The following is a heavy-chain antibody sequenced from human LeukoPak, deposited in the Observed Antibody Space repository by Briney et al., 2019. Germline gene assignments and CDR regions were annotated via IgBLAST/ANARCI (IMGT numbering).Heavy chain of an antibody. Sequence: ASGTLSLTCAVSGGSISSYYWSWIRQPAGKGLEWVGRIYTNGSTNYNPSLKSRVTMSIDTSKKQFSLKLNSVTAADTAVYYCARVYGGNPNWYFDLWGRGTLVTVSS. CDR1: GGSISSYY. CDR3: ARVYGGNPNWYFDL. J-gene: IGHJ2*01. D-gene: IGHD4/OR15-4a*01. V-gene: IGHV4-4*07. CDR2: IYTNGST.